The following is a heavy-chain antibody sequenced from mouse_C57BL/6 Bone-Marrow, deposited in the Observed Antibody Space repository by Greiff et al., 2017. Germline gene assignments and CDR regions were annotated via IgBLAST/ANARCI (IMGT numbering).Heavy chain of an antibody. V-gene: IGHV1-64*01. CDR1: GYTFTSYW. Sequence: QVQLQQPGAELVKPGASVKLSCKASGYTFTSYWMTWVKQRPGQGLEWIGVINPSSGSTNYNEKFKSKATLTVDKSSSTAYMQLSSLTSEDSAVYHCGIFLCNYGRSSEFWGQGTTLS. CDR3: GIFLCNYGRSSEF. D-gene: IGHD1-1*01. CDR2: INPSSGST. J-gene: IGHJ2*01.